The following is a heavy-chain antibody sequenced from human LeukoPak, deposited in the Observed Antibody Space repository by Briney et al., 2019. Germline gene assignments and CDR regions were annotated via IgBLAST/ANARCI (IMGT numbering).Heavy chain of an antibody. J-gene: IGHJ4*02. Sequence: GGSLRLSCAASGFTFSSYAMSWVRQAPGKGLEWVSAISGSGGSTYYADSVKGRFTISKDNAKNAVYLQMNNLRAEDTAVYYCVSFYETYWGRGTLVTVSS. CDR1: GFTFSSYA. V-gene: IGHV3-23*01. D-gene: IGHD2/OR15-2a*01. CDR3: VSFYETY. CDR2: ISGSGGST.